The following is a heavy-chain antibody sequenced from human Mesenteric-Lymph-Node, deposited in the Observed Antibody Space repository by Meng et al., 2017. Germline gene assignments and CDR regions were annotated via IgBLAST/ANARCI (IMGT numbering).Heavy chain of an antibody. CDR2: IYHSGST. V-gene: IGHV4-38-2*02. Sequence: ESLKISCSVSGGSISSGYYWGWIRQPPGKGLEWIGNIYHSGSTYYNPSLKSRVTISVDTSKNQFSLKLSSVTAADTAVYYCARLSGGLGPAYWGQGTLVTVSS. CDR1: GGSISSGYY. D-gene: IGHD3-16*01. J-gene: IGHJ4*02. CDR3: ARLSGGLGPAY.